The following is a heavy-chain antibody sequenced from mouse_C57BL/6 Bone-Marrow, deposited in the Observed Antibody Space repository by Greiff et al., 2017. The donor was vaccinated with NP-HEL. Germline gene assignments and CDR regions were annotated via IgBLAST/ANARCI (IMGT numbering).Heavy chain of an antibody. D-gene: IGHD2-1*01. CDR1: GFTFSDYG. CDR2: LSNLAYSI. Sequence: EVQRVESGGGLVQPGGSLKLSCAASGFTFSDYGMAWVRQAPRTGPEWVAFLSNLAYSIYYADTVTGRFTIPRENAKNTLYLEMSSRRSEDTAMDYCARPHYGNYSFAWFAYWGQGTLVTVSA. V-gene: IGHV5-15*01. J-gene: IGHJ3*01. CDR3: ARPHYGNYSFAWFAY.